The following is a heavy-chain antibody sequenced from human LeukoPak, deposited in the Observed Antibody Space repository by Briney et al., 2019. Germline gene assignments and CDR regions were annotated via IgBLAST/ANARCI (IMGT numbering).Heavy chain of an antibody. CDR2: INAGNGNT. V-gene: IGHV1-3*01. D-gene: IGHD3-22*01. CDR1: GYTFTSYA. Sequence: ASVKVSCKASGYTFTSYAMHWVRQAPGQRLEWMGWINAGNGNTKYSQKFQGRVTMTEDTSTDTAYMELSSLRSEDTAVYYCARGPLSDSSALSYFDYWGQGTLVTVSS. J-gene: IGHJ4*01. CDR3: ARGPLSDSSALSYFDY.